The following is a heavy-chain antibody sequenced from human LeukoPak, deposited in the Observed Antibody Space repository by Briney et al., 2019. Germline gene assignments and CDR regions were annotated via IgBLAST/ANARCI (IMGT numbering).Heavy chain of an antibody. Sequence: PGGSLRLSCAASGXTFNSYSMYWVRQAPGKGLEWVSSISSSSSHMFYADSVKGRFSISRDNAKNSLYLQMNSVRAEDTAVYYCVRDSGSSYGYYFLHWGQGTLVTVSS. CDR1: GXTFNSYS. D-gene: IGHD1-26*01. CDR3: VRDSGSSYGYYFLH. CDR2: ISSSSSHM. J-gene: IGHJ1*01. V-gene: IGHV3-21*01.